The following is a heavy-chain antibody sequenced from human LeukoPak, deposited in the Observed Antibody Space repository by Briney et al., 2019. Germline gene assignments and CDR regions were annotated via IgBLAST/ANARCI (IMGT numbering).Heavy chain of an antibody. CDR3: AKSPHAHYYYYMDV. CDR2: IKQDGSEK. Sequence: GGSLTLSCVASGFTFSSYWMSWDRKAPGKGLEWVANIKQDGSEKYYVDSVKGRFTISRDNAKNSLYLQMNSLRAEDTALYYCAKSPHAHYYYYMDVWGKGTTVTISS. J-gene: IGHJ6*03. CDR1: GFTFSSYW. V-gene: IGHV3-7*03.